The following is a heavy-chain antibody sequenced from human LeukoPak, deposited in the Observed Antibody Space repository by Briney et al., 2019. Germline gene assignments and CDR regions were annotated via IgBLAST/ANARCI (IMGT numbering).Heavy chain of an antibody. CDR2: IKQDGSEK. CDR3: AREGHYGSGSYPV. D-gene: IGHD3-10*01. V-gene: IGHV3-7*01. Sequence: PGGSLRLSCAASGFNFNNYWMTWVRQAPGKGLEWVANIKQDGSEKYYVDSVKGRFSIFRDNAKNLVYLQMNSVRVDDTAVYYCAREGHYGSGSYPVWGQGTLVTVSS. CDR1: GFNFNNYW. J-gene: IGHJ4*02.